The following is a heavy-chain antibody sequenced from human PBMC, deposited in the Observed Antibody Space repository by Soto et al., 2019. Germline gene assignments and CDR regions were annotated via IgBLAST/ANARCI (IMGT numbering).Heavy chain of an antibody. V-gene: IGHV4-34*02. J-gene: IGHJ6*02. D-gene: IGHD3-3*02. CDR2: ITHSGGT. CDR1: GGSFSGYF. Sequence: QVQLQQWGAGLLKPSETLSLTCAVSGGSFSGYFWTWIRQAPGKGLEWIGEITHSGGTNYNSSLKSCVMISVDTSKKQFSLILSSVTAADTAVYYCARDRQFYHFWSGYENEGPDGLDVWGQGTTVTVSS. CDR3: ARDRQFYHFWSGYENEGPDGLDV.